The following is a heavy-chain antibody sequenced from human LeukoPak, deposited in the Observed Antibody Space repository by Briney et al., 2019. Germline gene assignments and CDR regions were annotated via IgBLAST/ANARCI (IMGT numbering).Heavy chain of an antibody. D-gene: IGHD6-19*01. CDR1: GFTLSNYW. Sequence: GGSLRLSCAASGFTLSNYWMAWVRQALGKGLEWVANINQDGSKIYYADSMTGRFTISRDTAKNSLYLQMNSLRVEDTAVYYCARAWAGSASYWGQGTLVTVSS. J-gene: IGHJ4*02. CDR3: ARAWAGSASY. V-gene: IGHV3-7*04. CDR2: INQDGSKI.